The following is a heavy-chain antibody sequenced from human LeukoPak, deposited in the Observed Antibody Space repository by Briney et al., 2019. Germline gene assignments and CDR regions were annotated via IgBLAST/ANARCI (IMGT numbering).Heavy chain of an antibody. V-gene: IGHV4-4*02. D-gene: IGHD3-3*01. CDR1: AGSISSSDW. Sequence: PSETLSLTCAVSAGSISSSDWWSWVRQPPGKGLGWIGEIYHSGSTNYNPSLKSRLTISEDTSKNQFSLKMSSVTAADTAVYYCARLREIPVFGVVTKSTSYFDYWGQGTLVTVSS. CDR2: IYHSGST. CDR3: ARLREIPVFGVVTKSTSYFDY. J-gene: IGHJ4*02.